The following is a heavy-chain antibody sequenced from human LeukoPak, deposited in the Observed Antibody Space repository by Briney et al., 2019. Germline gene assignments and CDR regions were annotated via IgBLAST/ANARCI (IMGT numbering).Heavy chain of an antibody. CDR1: GYSFTSYW. CDR3: ARQLNYDFWSGYVYYFDY. D-gene: IGHD3-3*01. Sequence: GESLKISCKGSGYSFTSYWIGWVRQMPGKGLEWMGIIYPGDSDTRYSPSFQGQVTISADKSISTAYLQWSSLKASHTAMYYCARQLNYDFWSGYVYYFDYWGQGTLVTVSS. V-gene: IGHV5-51*01. CDR2: IYPGDSDT. J-gene: IGHJ4*02.